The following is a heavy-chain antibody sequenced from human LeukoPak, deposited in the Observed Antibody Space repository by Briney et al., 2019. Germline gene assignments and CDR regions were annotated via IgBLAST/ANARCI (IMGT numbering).Heavy chain of an antibody. CDR3: ARSPKDSSSSNY. D-gene: IGHD6-6*01. J-gene: IGHJ4*02. Sequence: PGGSLRLSCAASGFIFSNYWMSWVRQAPGKGLECVANIKQDGSEKYYVDSVKGRFTISRDNAKNSLYLQINSLRAEDTAVYYCARSPKDSSSSNYWGQGTLVTVSS. V-gene: IGHV3-7*01. CDR1: GFIFSNYW. CDR2: IKQDGSEK.